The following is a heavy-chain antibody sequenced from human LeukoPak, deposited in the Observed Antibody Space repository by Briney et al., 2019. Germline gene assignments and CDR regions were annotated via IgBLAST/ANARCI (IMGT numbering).Heavy chain of an antibody. V-gene: IGHV3-48*01. D-gene: IGHD7-27*01. J-gene: IGHJ6*03. Sequence: GGSLRLSCAASGFTFSSYSMNWVRQAPGKGLEWVSYISSSSSTIYYADSVKGRFTISRDNAKNSLYLQMNSLRAEDTAVYYCARGANWGSPYYYYMDVWGKGTTVTVSS. CDR1: GFTFSSYS. CDR3: ARGANWGSPYYYYMDV. CDR2: ISSSSSTI.